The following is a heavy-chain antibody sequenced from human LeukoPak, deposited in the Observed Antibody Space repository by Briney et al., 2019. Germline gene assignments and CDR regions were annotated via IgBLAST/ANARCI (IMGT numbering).Heavy chain of an antibody. CDR1: GGSISSYY. CDR2: IYYSGST. V-gene: IGHV4-59*01. J-gene: IGHJ5*02. CDR3: ARGGFTTPLRA. D-gene: IGHD3-3*01. Sequence: SETLSLTCTVSGGSISSYYWSWIRQPPGKGLEWIGYIYYSGSTNYNPFLKSRVTISVDTSKNQFSLKLSSVTAADTAVYYCARGGFTTPLRAWGQGTLVTVSS.